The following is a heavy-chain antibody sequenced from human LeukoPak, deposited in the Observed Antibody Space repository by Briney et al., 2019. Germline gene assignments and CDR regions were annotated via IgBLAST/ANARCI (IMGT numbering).Heavy chain of an antibody. CDR2: IKQDGSEK. CDR1: GFTFSRYW. Sequence: PGGSLRLSCAASGFTFSRYWMSWVRQAPGKGLEWVANIKQDGSEKHYVDSVKGRFTISRDNAKNTLYLQMNSLGAEDTAVYYCARDPSGSYYNSPKWANNWFDPWGQGTLVTVSS. J-gene: IGHJ5*02. CDR3: ARDPSGSYYNSPKWANNWFDP. D-gene: IGHD1-26*01. V-gene: IGHV3-7*01.